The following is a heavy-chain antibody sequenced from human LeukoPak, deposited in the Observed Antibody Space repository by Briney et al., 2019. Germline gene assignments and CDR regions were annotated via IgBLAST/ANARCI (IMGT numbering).Heavy chain of an antibody. CDR2: IIPIFGTA. Sequence: GASVKVSCKASGGTFSSYAISWVQQAPGQGLEWMGGIIPIFGTANYAQKFQGRVTITADESTSTAYMELSSLRSEDTAVYYCAREWYSSGWYGGHDAFDIWGQGTMVTVSS. D-gene: IGHD6-19*01. CDR1: GGTFSSYA. CDR3: AREWYSSGWYGGHDAFDI. V-gene: IGHV1-69*01. J-gene: IGHJ3*02.